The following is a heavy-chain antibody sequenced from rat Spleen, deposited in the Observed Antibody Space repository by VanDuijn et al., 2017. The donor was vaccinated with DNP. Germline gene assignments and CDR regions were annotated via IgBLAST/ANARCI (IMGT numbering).Heavy chain of an antibody. V-gene: IGHV5-20*01. J-gene: IGHJ3*01. CDR1: GFTFSDYY. D-gene: IGHD1-1*01. CDR2: IRFDGGST. Sequence: EVQVVESGGGLVQPGRSLKLSCAASGFTFSDYYMAWVRQAPTKGLEWVAYIRFDGGSTYYGDSVEGRFTISRDNAKSTLFLQMNSLRSEDMATYYCAIYFYSGDNWFGYWGQGTLVTVSS. CDR3: AIYFYSGDNWFGY.